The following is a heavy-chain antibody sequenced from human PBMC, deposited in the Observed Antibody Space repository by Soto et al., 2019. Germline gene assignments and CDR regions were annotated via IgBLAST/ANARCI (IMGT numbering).Heavy chain of an antibody. V-gene: IGHV3-48*02. CDR3: ARDPTLGELLAFDI. CDR1: GFTFSSYS. Sequence: GGSLRLSCAASGFTFSSYSMNWVRQAPGKGLEWVSYISSSSTIYYADSVKGRFTISRDNAKNSLYLQMNSLRDEDTAVYYCARDPTLGELLAFDIWGQGTMVTVSS. J-gene: IGHJ3*02. CDR2: ISSSSTI. D-gene: IGHD1-26*01.